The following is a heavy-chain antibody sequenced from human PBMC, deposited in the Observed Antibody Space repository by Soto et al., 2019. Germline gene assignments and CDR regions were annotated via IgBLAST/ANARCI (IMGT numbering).Heavy chain of an antibody. V-gene: IGHV4-34*01. CDR1: GGPFSGYY. CDR3: ASTLKGDILTGYYQRYYYYYMDV. J-gene: IGHJ6*03. CDR2: INHSGST. Sequence: SETLSLTCAVYGGPFSGYYWSWIRQPPGKGLEWIGEINHSGSTNYNPSLKSRVTISVDTPKNQFSLKLSSVTAADTAVYYCASTLKGDILTGYYQRYYYYYMDVWGKGTTVTVSS. D-gene: IGHD3-9*01.